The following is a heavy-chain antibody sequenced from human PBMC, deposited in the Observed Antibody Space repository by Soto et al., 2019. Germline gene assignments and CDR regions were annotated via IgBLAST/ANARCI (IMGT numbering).Heavy chain of an antibody. CDR3: ASAVGDPLYNLDY. J-gene: IGHJ4*03. Sequence: QVQLQESGPRLVRPSETLSLTCTVSSDSISSYYWIWIRQSPGKGLEWIGYTDYSGNTNYNPSLKGRVTISGDTSKNEFSRRLSSVTAADEAVYYCASAVGDPLYNLDYWGQGTLVTVSS. V-gene: IGHV4-59*08. D-gene: IGHD6-19*01. CDR1: SDSISSYY. CDR2: TDYSGNT.